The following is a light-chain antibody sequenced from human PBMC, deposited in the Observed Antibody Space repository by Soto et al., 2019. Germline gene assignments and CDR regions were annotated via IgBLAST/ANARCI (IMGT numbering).Light chain of an antibody. Sequence: QSVLTQPPSASGSPGQSVTISCTGTSSDVGGYNYVSWYQQHPGKAPKLMIYEVTKRPSGVPDRFSGSKSDNTASLTVSGLQAEDEADYYCSSYAGSNNFPYVFGTGTKVTV. CDR1: SSDVGGYNY. V-gene: IGLV2-8*01. CDR2: EVT. J-gene: IGLJ1*01. CDR3: SSYAGSNNFPYV.